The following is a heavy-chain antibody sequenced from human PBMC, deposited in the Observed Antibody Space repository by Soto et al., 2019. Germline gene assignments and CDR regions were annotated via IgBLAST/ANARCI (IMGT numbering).Heavy chain of an antibody. J-gene: IGHJ4*02. CDR1: GFAVSSYS. CDR3: TRGRSMTANDDFEY. Sequence: LRLSCASAGFAVSSYSMHWFRQAPGKGLEWVAAMSFDGNSKYFADSVKGRFKISRDTSKNTWSLEMESLGVEDSALYHCTRGRSMTANDDFEYWGQGTQVTVSS. D-gene: IGHD6-25*01. V-gene: IGHV3-30-3*01. CDR2: MSFDGNSK.